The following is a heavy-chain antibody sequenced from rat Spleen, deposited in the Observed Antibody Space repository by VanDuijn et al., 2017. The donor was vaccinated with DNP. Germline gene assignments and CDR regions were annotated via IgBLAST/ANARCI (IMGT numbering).Heavy chain of an antibody. V-gene: IGHV2-19*01. Sequence: QVQLKESGPGLVQPSQTLSLTCTVSGFSLTNYGVNWVRQPPGKGLEWMGRIQSGGITDYNSTLKSRLSISRDTSKSQVFLKMNSLQAEATAMYFGARSGDGEFAYWGQEVMVTVSS. J-gene: IGHJ2*01. CDR1: GFSLTNYG. CDR2: IQSGGIT. D-gene: IGHD4-3*01. CDR3: ARSGDGEFAY.